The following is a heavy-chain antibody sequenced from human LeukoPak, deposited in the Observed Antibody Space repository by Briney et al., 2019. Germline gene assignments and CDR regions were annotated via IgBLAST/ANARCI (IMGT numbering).Heavy chain of an antibody. CDR2: IYTSGST. CDR3: ARVPFSSGWYYFDY. D-gene: IGHD6-19*01. Sequence: SETLSHTCTVSGGSISPYYWAWIRQPAGKGLEWIGHIYTSGSTNYNPSLKSRVTMSVDTSKNQFSLKLGSVTAADTAVYYCARVPFSSGWYYFDYWGQGTLVTVSS. CDR1: GGSISPYY. V-gene: IGHV4-4*07. J-gene: IGHJ4*02.